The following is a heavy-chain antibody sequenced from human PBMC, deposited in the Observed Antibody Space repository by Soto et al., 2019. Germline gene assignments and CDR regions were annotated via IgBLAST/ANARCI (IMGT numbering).Heavy chain of an antibody. CDR1: GFIFSNYA. Sequence: PGGSLRLSCAASGFIFSNYAMHWVRQAPGKGLEWVAVMSSDGKKESYAESVKGRFTISRDNSKNTLYLQINSLRDEDTAVYYCARPSSAVTTVLVVYGLDVWGRGTTVTVSS. V-gene: IGHV3-30*14. CDR3: ARPSSAVTTVLVVYGLDV. CDR2: MSSDGKKE. D-gene: IGHD2-8*02. J-gene: IGHJ6*02.